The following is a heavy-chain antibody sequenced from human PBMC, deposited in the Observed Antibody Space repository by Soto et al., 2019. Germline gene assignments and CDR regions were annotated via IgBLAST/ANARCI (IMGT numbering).Heavy chain of an antibody. V-gene: IGHV3-15*07. J-gene: IGHJ5*02. CDR3: TTLGLYGRFDT. D-gene: IGHD4-17*01. CDR1: RFTLNNAW. Sequence: GRCLRLSCAAARFTLNNAWMNCVRQAQGKGLEWVGRIKSKADGGTTDYDAPVKGRFTISRDDPQNPLYLQMNSLTTADTAVYYRTTLGLYGRFDTWGQGTLVSVSS. CDR2: IKSKADGGTT.